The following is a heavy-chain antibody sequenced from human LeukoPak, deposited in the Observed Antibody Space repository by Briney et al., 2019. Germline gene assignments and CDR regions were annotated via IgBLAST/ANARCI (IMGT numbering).Heavy chain of an antibody. CDR3: ARGRHYYDSSGYPFDY. CDR2: IYYSGST. D-gene: IGHD3-22*01. J-gene: IGHJ4*02. Sequence: SETLSLTCTVSGGSISSYYWSWIRQPPGKGLEWIGYIYYSGSTNYNPSLKSRVTISVDTSKNQFSLKLSSVTAADTAVYYCARGRHYYDSSGYPFDYWGQGTLVTVSS. CDR1: GGSISSYY. V-gene: IGHV4-59*01.